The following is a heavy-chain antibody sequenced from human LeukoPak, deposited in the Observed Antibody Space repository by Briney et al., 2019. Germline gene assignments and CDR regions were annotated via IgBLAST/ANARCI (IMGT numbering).Heavy chain of an antibody. J-gene: IGHJ4*02. D-gene: IGHD6-19*01. CDR2: IRSKAYGGTT. CDR1: GFTFGDYA. V-gene: IGHV3-49*03. CDR3: TRDQFAQWLVLGYFDY. Sequence: SLRLSCTASGFTFGDYAMSWFRQAPGKGLEWVGFIRSKAYGGTTEYAASVKGRFTISRDDSKSIAYLQMNSLKTEDTAVYYCTRDQFAQWLVLGYFDYWGQGTLVTVSS.